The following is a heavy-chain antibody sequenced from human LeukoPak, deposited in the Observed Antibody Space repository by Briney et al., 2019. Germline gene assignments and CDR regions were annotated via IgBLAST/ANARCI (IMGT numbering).Heavy chain of an antibody. CDR3: ATGYTTNWFDP. J-gene: IGHJ5*02. CDR1: GGSISSGGYY. Sequence: SETLSLTCTVSGGSISSGGYYWSWIRQPPGKGLEWIGEINHSGSTNYNPSLKSRVTISVDTSKNQFSLKLSSVTAADTAVYYCATGYTTNWFDPWGQGTLVTVSS. V-gene: IGHV4-39*07. D-gene: IGHD5-18*01. CDR2: INHSGST.